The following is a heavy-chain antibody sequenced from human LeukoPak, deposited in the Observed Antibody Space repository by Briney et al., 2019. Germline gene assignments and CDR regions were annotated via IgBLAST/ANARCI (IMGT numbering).Heavy chain of an antibody. CDR1: GYTFTGYY. CDR3: ARDYYDSSGYSRFDP. CDR2: INPNSGGT. D-gene: IGHD3-22*01. J-gene: IGHJ5*02. V-gene: IGHV1-2*02. Sequence: GASVKVSCKAFGYTFTGYYMHWVRQAPGQGLEWMGWINPNSGGTDYAQKFQGRVTMTRDTSISTAYMEVSRLRSDDTAVYYCARDYYDSSGYSRFDPWGQGTLATVSS.